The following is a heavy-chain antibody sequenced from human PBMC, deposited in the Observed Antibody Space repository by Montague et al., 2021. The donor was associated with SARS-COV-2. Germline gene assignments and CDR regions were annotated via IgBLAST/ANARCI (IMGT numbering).Heavy chain of an antibody. CDR2: ISYRGDP. CDR3: AKPLATGNYYY. V-gene: IGHV4-39*01. Sequence: SETLSLTCTVSGGSISSSNYYWGWVRQPPGKGLEWIGSISYRGDPYYNPSLKSRLTISVDTSQNQFSLKLSSVIAADTAVYYCAKPLATGNYYYWGQGTLVTVSS. CDR1: GGSISSSNYY. D-gene: IGHD1-1*01. J-gene: IGHJ4*02.